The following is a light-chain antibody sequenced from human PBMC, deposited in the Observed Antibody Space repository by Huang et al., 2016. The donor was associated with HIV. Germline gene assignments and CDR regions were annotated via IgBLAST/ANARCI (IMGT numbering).Light chain of an antibody. CDR3: MQSLQTPGT. CDR2: SGS. J-gene: IGKJ5*01. V-gene: IGKV2-28*01. CDR1: QSLLHGNGYNY. Sequence: DIVMIQSPLSLSVTPGEAASIYCRSSQSLLHGNGYNYLEWYLQKPGQSPQLLIYSGSDRAPGVPARFSASGSGTDFSLTISSVEAEDIGIYYCMQSLQTPGTVGQGTRLDIK.